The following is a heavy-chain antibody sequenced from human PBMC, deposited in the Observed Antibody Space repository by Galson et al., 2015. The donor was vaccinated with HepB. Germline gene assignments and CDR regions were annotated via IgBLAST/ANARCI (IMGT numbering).Heavy chain of an antibody. D-gene: IGHD3-3*01. Sequence: SVKVSCKASGFTFTGDFIHWVRQAPGQGLEWMGWINPSSGGTTHAPKFHGRVTISRDTSINTVYLELKGLTSDDSALYYCARDEGRGSFLNDYWGQGTLVIVSS. CDR3: ARDEGRGSFLNDY. CDR1: GFTFTGDF. J-gene: IGHJ4*02. CDR2: INPSSGGT. V-gene: IGHV1-2*02.